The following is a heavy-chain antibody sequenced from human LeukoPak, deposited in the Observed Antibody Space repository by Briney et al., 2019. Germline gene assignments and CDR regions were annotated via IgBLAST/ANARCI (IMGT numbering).Heavy chain of an antibody. CDR2: ISAYNGNT. CDR1: GYTFTDYY. CDR3: AREGIYCSGGSCRDAFDI. J-gene: IGHJ3*02. D-gene: IGHD2-15*01. Sequence: ASVKVSCKASGYTFTDYYMHWARQAPGQGLEWMGWISAYNGNTNYAQKLQGRVTMTTDTSTSTAYMELRSLRSDDTAVYYCAREGIYCSGGSCRDAFDIWGQGTMVTVSS. V-gene: IGHV1-18*04.